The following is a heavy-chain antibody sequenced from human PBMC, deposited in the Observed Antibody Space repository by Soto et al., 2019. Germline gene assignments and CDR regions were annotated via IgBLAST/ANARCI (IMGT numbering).Heavy chain of an antibody. Sequence: GASVKVSCKASGGIITNYAINWVRQAPGQGLEWXXXXXXXXXXXXXXXXXXXXVTMTADEATKTFYMELSSLGHDDTAIFYCTTDKGGRRGYSGFDAFDYWGQGTLVTVSS. V-gene: IGHV1-69*13. CDR2: XXXXXXXX. CDR3: TTDKGGRRGYSGFDAFDY. J-gene: IGHJ4*02. D-gene: IGHD5-12*01. CDR1: GGIITNYA.